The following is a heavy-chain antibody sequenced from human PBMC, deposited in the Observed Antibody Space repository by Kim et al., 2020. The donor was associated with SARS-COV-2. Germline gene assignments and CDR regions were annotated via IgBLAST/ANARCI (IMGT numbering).Heavy chain of an antibody. Sequence: SETLSLTCTVSGDSITENYWSWIRQPPGKGLESIGYIYSNGNTNYNPSLKGRVTISMDTSRNQFSLRLTSVTTADTAVYFCARLSPLVSRLSGYYFDYWGQGILVSVSS. J-gene: IGHJ4*02. CDR3: ARLSPLVSRLSGYYFDY. V-gene: IGHV4-59*01. CDR1: GDSITENY. D-gene: IGHD1-26*01. CDR2: IYSNGNT.